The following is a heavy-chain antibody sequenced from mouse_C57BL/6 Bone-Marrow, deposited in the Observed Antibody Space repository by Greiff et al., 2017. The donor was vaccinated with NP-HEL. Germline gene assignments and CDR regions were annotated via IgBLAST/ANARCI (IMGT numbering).Heavy chain of an antibody. J-gene: IGHJ2*01. CDR2: IDPENGAT. CDR3: TTSTTVVDY. V-gene: IGHV14-4*01. Sequence: VQLQQSGAELVRPGASVKLSCTASGFNIKDDYMHWVKQRPEQGLEWIGWIDPENGATVYASKFQGKATITADTSSNTAYLQLSSLTSEDTAVYYCTTSTTVVDYWGQGTTLTVSS. CDR1: GFNIKDDY. D-gene: IGHD1-1*01.